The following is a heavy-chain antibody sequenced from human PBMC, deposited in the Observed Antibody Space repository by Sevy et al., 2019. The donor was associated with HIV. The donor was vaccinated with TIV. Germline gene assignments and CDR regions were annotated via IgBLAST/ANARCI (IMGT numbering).Heavy chain of an antibody. D-gene: IGHD2-8*01. J-gene: IGHJ6*02. CDR3: ARQARQYCTNGVCFDYYYGMDV. Sequence: GESLKISCKGSGYSFTSYWIGWVRQMPGKGLEWMGIIYPGDSDTRYSPSFQGQVTISADTSISTAYLQWSSLKASDTAMYYCARQARQYCTNGVCFDYYYGMDVWGQGTTVTVSS. V-gene: IGHV5-51*01. CDR1: GYSFTSYW. CDR2: IYPGDSDT.